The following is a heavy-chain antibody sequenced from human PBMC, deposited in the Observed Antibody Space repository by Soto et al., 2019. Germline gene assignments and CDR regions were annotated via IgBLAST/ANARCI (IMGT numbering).Heavy chain of an antibody. CDR3: ARAGPTRQQLDNYYYYLDV. D-gene: IGHD6-13*01. Sequence: QVQLVQSGAEVKKPGSSVKVSCKASGGTFSSYTISWVRQAPGQGLEWMGRIIPVLGIANYAQKFQGRVTITADKSTRTAYMALSSLRSEDTAVYYCARAGPTRQQLDNYYYYLDVWGKGTTVTVSS. CDR2: IIPVLGIA. V-gene: IGHV1-69*02. CDR1: GGTFSSYT. J-gene: IGHJ6*03.